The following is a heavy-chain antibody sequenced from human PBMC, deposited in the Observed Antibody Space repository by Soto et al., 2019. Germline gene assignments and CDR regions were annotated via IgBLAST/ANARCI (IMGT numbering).Heavy chain of an antibody. V-gene: IGHV4-39*01. Sequence: QLQLQESGPGLVKPSETLSLTCTVSGGSISSSSFHWGWIRQPPGKGLEWIGSIYYSGSTYYSPSRKSRVNISVDTSKNQFSLRLSSVTAADTAVYYCARRERAAGTDWWFDPWGQGTLVTVSS. D-gene: IGHD6-13*01. J-gene: IGHJ5*02. CDR2: IYYSGST. CDR1: GGSISSSSFH. CDR3: ARRERAAGTDWWFDP.